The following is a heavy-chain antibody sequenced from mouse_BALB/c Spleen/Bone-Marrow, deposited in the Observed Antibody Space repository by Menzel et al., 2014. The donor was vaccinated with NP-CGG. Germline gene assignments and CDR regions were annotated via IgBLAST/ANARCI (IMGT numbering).Heavy chain of an antibody. V-gene: IGHV5-12-2*01. J-gene: IGHJ4*01. CDR1: GFTFSSYT. CDR3: ARGLRGYAMDY. CDR2: ISNGGGST. D-gene: IGHD2-4*01. Sequence: EVKLVESGGGLVQPGGSLKLSCAASGFTFSSYTMSWVRQTPEKRLEWVAYISNGGGSTYYPDTVKGRFTISRDNAKNTLYLQMSSLKSEDTAMYYCARGLRGYAMDYWGQGTPVTVSS.